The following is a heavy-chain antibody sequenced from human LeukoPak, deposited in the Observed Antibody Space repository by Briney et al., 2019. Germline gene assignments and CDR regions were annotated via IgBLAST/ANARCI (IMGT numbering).Heavy chain of an antibody. CDR3: ARGPIISSSDWYYVY. V-gene: IGHV3-20*01. Sequence: GGSLRLSCAASGFNFGDYAMSWVRQAPGKGLEWVSGINYNGGYTYYADSVQGRFTISRDTARNSLYLQMNSLRAEDTALYHCARGPIISSSDWYYVYWGQGTLVTVSS. J-gene: IGHJ4*02. CDR1: GFNFGDYA. D-gene: IGHD3-10*01. CDR2: INYNGGYT.